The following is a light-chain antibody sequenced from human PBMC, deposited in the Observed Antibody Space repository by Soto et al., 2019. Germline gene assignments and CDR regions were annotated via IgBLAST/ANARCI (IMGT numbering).Light chain of an antibody. CDR2: EDN. CDR3: QFYDTTKQGV. V-gene: IGLV6-57*04. Sequence: NFMLTQPHSVSESPGKTVTISCTRSSGSIASDYVQWYQRRPDSAPTTVIYEDNQRPSGVPDRFSGSIDRSSNSASLTISGLKTEDEADYYCQFYDTTKQGVFGGGTKLTVL. J-gene: IGLJ2*01. CDR1: SGSIASDY.